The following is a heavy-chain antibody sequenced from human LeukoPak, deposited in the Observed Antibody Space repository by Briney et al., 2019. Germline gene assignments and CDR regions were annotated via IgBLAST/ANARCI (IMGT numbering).Heavy chain of an antibody. CDR2: INPNSGGT. CDR3: ARDRFTMVRGVILRPRNWFDP. J-gene: IGHJ5*02. Sequence: ASVKVTCKASGYTFTGYYMHWVRQAPGQGLEWMGWINPNSGGTNYAQKFQGRVTMTRDTSISTAYMELSRLRSDDTAVYYCARDRFTMVRGVILRPRNWFDPWGQGTLVTVSS. V-gene: IGHV1-2*02. CDR1: GYTFTGYY. D-gene: IGHD3-10*01.